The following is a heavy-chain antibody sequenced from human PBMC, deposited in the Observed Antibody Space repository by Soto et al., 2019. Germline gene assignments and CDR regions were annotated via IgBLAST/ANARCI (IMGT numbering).Heavy chain of an antibody. V-gene: IGHV1-18*01. D-gene: IGHD2-15*01. CDR1: GYTFTDYA. CDR3: ARSSYCSGGTCTNWFHP. Sequence: ASVKVSCKASGYTFTDYAITWVRQAPGQGLEWVGWISTSIGHTNYAQNFQGRVTMTTVSSTTTAYMELRNLRSDDTATYYCARSSYCSGGTCTNWFHPWGQGTLVTVYS. J-gene: IGHJ5*02. CDR2: ISTSIGHT.